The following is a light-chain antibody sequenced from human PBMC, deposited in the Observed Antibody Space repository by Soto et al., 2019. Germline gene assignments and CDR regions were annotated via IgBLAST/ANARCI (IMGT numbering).Light chain of an antibody. Sequence: DIQMTQSPSTLSASVGDRVTITCRASQNINRRLAWYQQKPGKAPNLLIYGASSLESGVPARFSGGGSGTEFTLTISSLQPDDFSTFYCQQYNNYPWTFGQGTKVDIK. CDR1: QNINRR. V-gene: IGKV1-5*01. J-gene: IGKJ1*01. CDR2: GAS. CDR3: QQYNNYPWT.